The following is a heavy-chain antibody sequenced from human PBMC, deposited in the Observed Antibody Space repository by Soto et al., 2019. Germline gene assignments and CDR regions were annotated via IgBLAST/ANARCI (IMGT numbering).Heavy chain of an antibody. Sequence: PGGSLRLSCAASGFTFSSYGMHWVRQAPGKGLEWVAVISYDGSNKYYADSVKGRFTISRDNSKNTLYLQMNSLRAEDTAVYYCAKDPVVSCTNGVCYSGDYWGQGTLVTVSS. CDR1: GFTFSSYG. D-gene: IGHD2-8*01. CDR3: AKDPVVSCTNGVCYSGDY. V-gene: IGHV3-30*18. CDR2: ISYDGSNK. J-gene: IGHJ4*02.